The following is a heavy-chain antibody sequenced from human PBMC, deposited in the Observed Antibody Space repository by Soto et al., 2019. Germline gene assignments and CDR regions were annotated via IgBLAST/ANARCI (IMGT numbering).Heavy chain of an antibody. V-gene: IGHV3-23*01. CDR3: AKDVYYYDSSGYSRAFDI. CDR1: GFTFSSYA. D-gene: IGHD3-22*01. Sequence: HPGGSLGLSCAASGFTFSSYAMSWVRQAPGKGLEWVSAISGSGGSTYYADSVKGRFTISRDNSKNTLYLQMNSLRAEDTAVYYCAKDVYYYDSSGYSRAFDIWGQGTMVTVSS. CDR2: ISGSGGST. J-gene: IGHJ3*02.